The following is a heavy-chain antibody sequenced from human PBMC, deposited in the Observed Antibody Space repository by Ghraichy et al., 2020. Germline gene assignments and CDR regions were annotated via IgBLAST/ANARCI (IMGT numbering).Heavy chain of an antibody. D-gene: IGHD3-16*01. CDR1: GGSFSGYY. CDR2: INHSGST. Sequence: SETLSLTCAVYGGSFSGYYWSWIRQPPGKGLEWIGEINHSGSTNYNPSLKSRVTISVDTSKNQFSLKLSSVTAADTAVYYCARLPTYYDYIWGRGNPDYWGQGTLVTVSS. CDR3: ARLPTYYDYIWGRGNPDY. J-gene: IGHJ4*02. V-gene: IGHV4-34*01.